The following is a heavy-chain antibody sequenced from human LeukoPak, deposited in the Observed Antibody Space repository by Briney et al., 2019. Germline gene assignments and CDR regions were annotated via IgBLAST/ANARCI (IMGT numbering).Heavy chain of an antibody. CDR3: ARGHYYDSSAV. CDR1: GGSISSSSYY. J-gene: IGHJ4*02. CDR2: IYYSGST. V-gene: IGHV4-39*01. D-gene: IGHD3-22*01. Sequence: SETLSLTCTVSGGSISSSSYYWGWIRQPPGKGLEWIGSIYYSGSTYYNPSLKSRVTISVDPSKNQFSLKLSSVTAADTAVYYCARGHYYDSSAVWGQGTLVTVSS.